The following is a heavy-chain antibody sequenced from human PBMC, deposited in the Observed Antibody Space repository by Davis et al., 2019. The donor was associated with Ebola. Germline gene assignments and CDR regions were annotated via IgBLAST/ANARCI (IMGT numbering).Heavy chain of an antibody. CDR1: GYTFTSYG. Sequence: AASVKVSCKASGYTFTSYGISWVRQAPGQGLEWMGWISAYNGNTNYAQKLQGRVTMTTDTSTSTAYMELRSLRSDDTAVYYCARDFAPFAGIYLGGIDPWGQGTLVTVSS. V-gene: IGHV1-18*01. CDR3: ARDFAPFAGIYLGGIDP. CDR2: ISAYNGNT. J-gene: IGHJ5*02. D-gene: IGHD1-26*01.